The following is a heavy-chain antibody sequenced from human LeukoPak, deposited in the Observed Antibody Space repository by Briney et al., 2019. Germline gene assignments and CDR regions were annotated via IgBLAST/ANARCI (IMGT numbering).Heavy chain of an antibody. CDR1: GGSFSGYY. V-gene: IGHV4-34*01. Sequence: SETLSLTCTVSGGSFSGYYWSWIRQPPGKGLEWIGEINHSGSTNYNPSLKSRVTISVDTSKNQFSLKLSSVTAADTAVYYCASSTDYRYYYYYMDVWGKGTTVTVSS. D-gene: IGHD4-11*01. CDR3: ASSTDYRYYYYYMDV. CDR2: INHSGST. J-gene: IGHJ6*03.